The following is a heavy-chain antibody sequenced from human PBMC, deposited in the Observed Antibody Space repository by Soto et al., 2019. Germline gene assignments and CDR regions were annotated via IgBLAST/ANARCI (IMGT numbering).Heavy chain of an antibody. J-gene: IGHJ5*02. CDR1: GFTFSRYG. V-gene: IGHV3-33*01. CDR2: IWYDGSKD. CDR3: ARDGDRTSHYSWFDP. D-gene: IGHD2-21*02. Sequence: QVQLVESGGGVVQPGTSLRLSCAGSGFTFSRYGMHWVRQAPGKGLEWVAIIWYDGSKDYYADSVKGRFTISRDNSKNMLFLQMNSLRTEDTAMYYCARDGDRTSHYSWFDPAGQGIMVTVSS.